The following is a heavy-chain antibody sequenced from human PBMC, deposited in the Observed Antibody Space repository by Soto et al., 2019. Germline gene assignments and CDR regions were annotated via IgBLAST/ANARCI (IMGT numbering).Heavy chain of an antibody. CDR3: ASQSDGFLGGIAVAGFFPLDY. CDR2: RSYDGSNK. V-gene: IGHV3-30-3*01. D-gene: IGHD6-19*01. CDR1: GFTFSSYA. J-gene: IGHJ4*02. Sequence: QVQLVESGGGVVQPGRSLRLSCAASGFTFSSYAMHWVRQAPGKGLEWVAVRSYDGSNKYYADSVKGRFTISRVNAKNPLYLQMDSLRGEDTAVYFCASQSDGFLGGIAVAGFFPLDYWGQGTLVTVSS.